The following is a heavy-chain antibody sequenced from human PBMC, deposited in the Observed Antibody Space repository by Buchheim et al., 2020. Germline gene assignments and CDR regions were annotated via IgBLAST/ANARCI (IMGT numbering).Heavy chain of an antibody. J-gene: IGHJ6*02. D-gene: IGHD2-15*01. Sequence: QVQLVQSGAEVKKPGSSVKVSCKASGGTFSSYAISWVRQAPGQGLEWMGGIIPFFRTANYAQKFKGRVSISADDSTRTVYMELSSLKSEDTAMYYCVRRPRIADNFFGMDVWGQGTT. CDR1: GGTFSSYA. V-gene: IGHV1-69*01. CDR3: VRRPRIADNFFGMDV. CDR2: IIPFFRTA.